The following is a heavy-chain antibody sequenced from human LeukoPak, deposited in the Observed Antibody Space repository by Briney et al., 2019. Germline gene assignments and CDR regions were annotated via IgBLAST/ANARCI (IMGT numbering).Heavy chain of an antibody. CDR3: AQGHDYGDYLNWFDP. CDR2: INHSGST. V-gene: IGHV4-34*01. Sequence: SETLSFTCAVYGGSFSDYYWSWIRQPPGKGLEWIGEINHSGSTNYNPSLKSRVTISVDTSKNQFSLKLSSVTAADTAVYYCAQGHDYGDYLNWFDPWGQGTLVTVSS. D-gene: IGHD4-17*01. CDR1: GGSFSDYY. J-gene: IGHJ5*02.